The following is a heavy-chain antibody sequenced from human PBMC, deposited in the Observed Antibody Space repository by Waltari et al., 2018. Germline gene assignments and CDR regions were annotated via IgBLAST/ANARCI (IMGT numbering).Heavy chain of an antibody. J-gene: IGHJ4*02. D-gene: IGHD2-2*01. Sequence: QVQLVQSGAEAKRPGASVKVSCRASGHPFTTYDISWVRLAPGQGLEWMGGMNPISGNTGYAQKFQGRVSMTGDPSINTAYMELSSLTFDDTAIYYCARAVRNQLLSDYWGQGTLVAVSS. V-gene: IGHV1-8*01. CDR3: ARAVRNQLLSDY. CDR1: GHPFTTYD. CDR2: MNPISGNT.